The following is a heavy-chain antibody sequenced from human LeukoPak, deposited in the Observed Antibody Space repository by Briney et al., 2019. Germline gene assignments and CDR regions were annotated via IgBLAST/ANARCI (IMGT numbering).Heavy chain of an antibody. V-gene: IGHV1-69*06. J-gene: IGHJ4*02. CDR1: GGTFSSYA. Sequence: SVKASCKASGGTFSSYAISWVRQAPGQGLEWMGGIIPIFGTANYAQKFQGRVTITADKSTSTAYMELSSLRSEDTAVYYCARGLTLRYFDWLYYWGQGTLVTVSS. D-gene: IGHD3-9*01. CDR3: ARGLTLRYFDWLYY. CDR2: IIPIFGTA.